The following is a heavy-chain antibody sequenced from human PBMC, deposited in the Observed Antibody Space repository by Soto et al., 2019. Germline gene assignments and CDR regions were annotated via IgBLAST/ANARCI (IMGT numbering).Heavy chain of an antibody. J-gene: IGHJ4*02. CDR2: ISAGGGNT. D-gene: IGHD3-10*01. CDR1: GFTFTSYA. CDR3: AGGGEWAFSLDY. V-gene: IGHV3-23*01. Sequence: EVQLLESGGGLVQPGGSLRLSCAASGFTFTSYAMSWVRQSPGQGLEWVSGISAGGGNTYYPDSLKGRFTISGDNSKNTLYVQVNSLRVEDTAIYYCAGGGEWAFSLDYWGQGTLVTVSS.